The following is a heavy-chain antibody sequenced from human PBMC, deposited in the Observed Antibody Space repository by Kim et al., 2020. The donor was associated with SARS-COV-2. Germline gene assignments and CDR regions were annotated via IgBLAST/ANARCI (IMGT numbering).Heavy chain of an antibody. CDR3: ARGFFEIGFDY. CDR1: GGSFSGYY. CDR2: INHSGST. D-gene: IGHD3-3*01. J-gene: IGHJ4*02. Sequence: SETLSLTCAVYGGSFSGYYWSWIRQPPGKGLEWIGEINHSGSTNYNPSLKSRVTISVDTSKNQFSLKLSSVTAADTAVYYCARGFFEIGFDYWGQGTLVTVSS. V-gene: IGHV4-34*01.